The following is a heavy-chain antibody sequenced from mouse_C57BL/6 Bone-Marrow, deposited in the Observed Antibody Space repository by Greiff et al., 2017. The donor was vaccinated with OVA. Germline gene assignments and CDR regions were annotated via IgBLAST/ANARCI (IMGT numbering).Heavy chain of an antibody. D-gene: IGHD1-1*01. Sequence: EVQLVESGGGLVKPGGSLKLSCAASGFTFSSYAMSWVRQTPEKRLEWVATFSVGGSYTYYPDNVKGRFTFSRDNAKNKLYMEMSHLKSEDTAMYYCARAVYYGPLAYWGQGTLVTVSA. CDR1: GFTFSSYA. J-gene: IGHJ3*01. CDR2: FSVGGSYT. CDR3: ARAVYYGPLAY. V-gene: IGHV5-4*01.